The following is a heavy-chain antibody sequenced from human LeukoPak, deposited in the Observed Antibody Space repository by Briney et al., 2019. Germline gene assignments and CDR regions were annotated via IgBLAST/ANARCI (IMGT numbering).Heavy chain of an antibody. J-gene: IGHJ4*02. CDR3: AIGGTYGSGS. V-gene: IGHV3-74*01. Sequence: GGSLRLSCAASGFPFANTWMHWVRQAPGKGLVWVSLINNDGSTRSYVDSVKGRFTISRDNAKNTVYLQTNSLRAEDTAVYYCAIGGTYGSGSWGQGTLVTVSS. CDR1: GFPFANTW. D-gene: IGHD3-10*01. CDR2: INNDGSTR.